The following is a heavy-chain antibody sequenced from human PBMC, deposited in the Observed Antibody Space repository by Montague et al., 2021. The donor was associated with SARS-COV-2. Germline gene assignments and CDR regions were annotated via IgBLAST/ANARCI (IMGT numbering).Heavy chain of an antibody. V-gene: IGHV3-33*01. CDR2: IWYDGSKR. J-gene: IGHJ4*02. CDR3: ASAYHDYGLDN. CDR1: GLTFNRHG. D-gene: IGHD3-16*01. Sequence: SLRLSCAASGLTFNRHGMHWVRQAPGKGLEWVAVIWYDGSKRFYSDSVRGRFTISRDNSKNTVYLQMNSLSVEDTAVYYCASAYHDYGLDNWGQGTLVTVSS.